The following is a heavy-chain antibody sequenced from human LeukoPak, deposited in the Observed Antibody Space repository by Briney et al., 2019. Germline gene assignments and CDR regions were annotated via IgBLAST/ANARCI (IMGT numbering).Heavy chain of an antibody. J-gene: IGHJ2*01. CDR2: ISPYNGYT. CDR1: GYTFTSYG. CDR3: ARDGYVDL. V-gene: IGHV1-18*01. Sequence: ASVKVSCKASGYTFTSYGLAWVRQAPGQGLELIGWISPYNGYTTYAPNLQDRVTMTTDTSTSTAYMEMRNLGPDDTAIYYCARDGYVDLWGRGTLVTVSS. D-gene: IGHD6-13*01.